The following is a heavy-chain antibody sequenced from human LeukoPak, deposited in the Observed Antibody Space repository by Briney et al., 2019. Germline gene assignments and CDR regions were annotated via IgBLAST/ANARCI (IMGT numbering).Heavy chain of an antibody. CDR2: IHYSGST. CDR3: ARQHDYYDDSGYYY. J-gene: IGHJ4*02. CDR1: GDSMSGYY. D-gene: IGHD3-22*01. Sequence: SETLSLTCTVSGDSMSGYYWSWIRQSPEKGLEWIGYIHYSGSTNYNPSLKSRVTISVDTSKNQFSLKLSSVTAADTAVYYCARQHDYYDDSGYYYWGQGTLVTVSS. V-gene: IGHV4-59*08.